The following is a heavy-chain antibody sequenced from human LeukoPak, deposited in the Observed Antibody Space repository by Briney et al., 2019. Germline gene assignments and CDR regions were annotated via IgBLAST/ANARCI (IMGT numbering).Heavy chain of an antibody. Sequence: PGGSLRLSCAASGFTFSSYAMSWVRQAPGKGLEWVSLIYGDGSTSYADSVKGRFTISRDNSKKTLSLQMNSLRAEDTAMYYCARGGSGYYWAFDCWGQGTLVTVSS. D-gene: IGHD3-22*01. CDR1: GFTFSSYA. J-gene: IGHJ4*02. CDR2: IYGDGST. V-gene: IGHV3-53*01. CDR3: ARGGSGYYWAFDC.